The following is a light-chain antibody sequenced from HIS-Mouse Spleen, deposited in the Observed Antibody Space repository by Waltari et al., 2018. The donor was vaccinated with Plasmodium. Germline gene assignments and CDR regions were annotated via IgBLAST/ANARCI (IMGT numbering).Light chain of an antibody. Sequence: SYVLTQPPSVSVAPGQTARITCGGNNIGSKSVHWYQQKPGQAPELVVYDDSDRPSGIPEWFAGSNSGNTATLTISRVEAGDEADYYCQVWDSSSDHRVFGGGTKLTVL. V-gene: IGLV3-21*02. CDR1: NIGSKS. J-gene: IGLJ3*02. CDR2: DDS. CDR3: QVWDSSSDHRV.